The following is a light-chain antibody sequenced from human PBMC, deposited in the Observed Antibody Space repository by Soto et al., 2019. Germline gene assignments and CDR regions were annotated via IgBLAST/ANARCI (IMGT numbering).Light chain of an antibody. J-gene: IGLJ2*01. CDR2: QDS. CDR3: QAWDSSTAWV. CDR1: KLGDKY. V-gene: IGLV3-1*01. Sequence: SYELTQPPSVSVSPGQTASITCSGDKLGDKYACWYQQKPGQSPVLVIYQDSKRPSGIPERFSGSNSGNTATLTISRTQAMDEADYYCQAWDSSTAWVFGGGTKVTVL.